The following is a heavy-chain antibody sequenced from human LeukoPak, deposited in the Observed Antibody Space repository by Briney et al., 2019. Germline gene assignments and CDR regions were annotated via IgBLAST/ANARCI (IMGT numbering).Heavy chain of an antibody. V-gene: IGHV1-69*13. CDR1: GGTFSSYA. J-gene: IGHJ6*02. Sequence: SVKVSCKASGGTFSSYAISWVRQAPGQGLEWMGGIIPIFGTANYAQKFQGRVTITADESTSTAYMELSSLRSEDTAVYYCAIDFWSGYFYYYGMDVWGQGTTVTVSS. CDR3: AIDFWSGYFYYYGMDV. CDR2: IIPIFGTA. D-gene: IGHD3-3*01.